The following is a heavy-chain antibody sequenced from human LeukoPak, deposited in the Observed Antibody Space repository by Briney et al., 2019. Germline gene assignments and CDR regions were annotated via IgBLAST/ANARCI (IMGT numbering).Heavy chain of an antibody. J-gene: IGHJ4*02. D-gene: IGHD6-13*01. CDR1: GFTFSSYA. CDR2: ISGSGGST. CDR3: APPFRGRSSWYYVDY. V-gene: IGHV3-23*01. Sequence: GGSLRLSCAASGFTFSSYAMSWVRQAPGKGLEWVSAISGSGGSTYYADSVKGRFTISRDNSKNTLYLQMNSLRAEDTAVYYCAPPFRGRSSWYYVDYWGQGTLVTVSS.